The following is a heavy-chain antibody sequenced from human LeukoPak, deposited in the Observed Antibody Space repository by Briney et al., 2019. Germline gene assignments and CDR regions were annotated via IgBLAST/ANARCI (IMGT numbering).Heavy chain of an antibody. CDR2: IYYSGST. Sequence: SETLSLTCTVSGGSISSYYWSWIRQPPGKGLEWIGYIYYSGSTNYNPSLKSRVTISVDTSKNQFSLELSSVTATDTAVYFCATNRAGTYDRPFDIWGQGTMVTVSS. CDR3: ATNRAGTYDRPFDI. J-gene: IGHJ3*02. D-gene: IGHD1-26*01. CDR1: GGSISSYY. V-gene: IGHV4-59*08.